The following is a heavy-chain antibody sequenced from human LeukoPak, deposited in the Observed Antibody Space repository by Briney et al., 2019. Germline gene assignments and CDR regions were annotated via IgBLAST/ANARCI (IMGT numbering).Heavy chain of an antibody. CDR1: GYSFTSYR. CDR3: XXXXSSSWYGIDAFDI. D-gene: IGHD6-13*01. V-gene: IGHV5-51*01. J-gene: IGHJ3*02. CDR2: IYPGDSDT. Sequence: GESLKISCKGSGYSFTSYRIGWVRQMPGKGLEWMGIIYPGDSDTRYSPSFQGQVTISADKSISTAYLQWCSLKASDTAMYYXXXXXSSSWYGIDAFDIWGQGTMVTVSS.